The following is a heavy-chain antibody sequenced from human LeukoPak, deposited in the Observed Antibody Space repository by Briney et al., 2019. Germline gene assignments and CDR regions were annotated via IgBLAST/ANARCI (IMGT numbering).Heavy chain of an antibody. D-gene: IGHD5-18*01. CDR1: GFTFSTYG. V-gene: IGHV3-30*03. CDR2: MSFDGSDK. J-gene: IGHJ3*02. CDR3: ARGLQLWYPGDAFDI. Sequence: GRSLRLSCAASGFTFSTYGMHWVRQAPGKGLEWVAVMSFDGSDKYYADSVKGRFTISRDNSKNTLYLQMNSLGAEDTAVYYCARGLQLWYPGDAFDIWGQAIMVTVSS.